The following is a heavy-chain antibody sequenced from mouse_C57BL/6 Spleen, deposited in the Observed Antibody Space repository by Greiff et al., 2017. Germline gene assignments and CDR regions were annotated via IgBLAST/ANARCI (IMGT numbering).Heavy chain of an antibody. D-gene: IGHD4-1*01. CDR2: IHPNSGST. CDR3: ARSGANWDPFAY. Sequence: QVHVKQPGAELVKPGASVKLSCKASGYTFTSYWMHWVKQRPGQGLEWIGMIHPNSGSTNYNEKFKSKATLTVDKSSSTAYMQLSSLTSEDSAVYYCARSGANWDPFAYWGQGTLVTVSA. J-gene: IGHJ3*01. V-gene: IGHV1-64*01. CDR1: GYTFTSYW.